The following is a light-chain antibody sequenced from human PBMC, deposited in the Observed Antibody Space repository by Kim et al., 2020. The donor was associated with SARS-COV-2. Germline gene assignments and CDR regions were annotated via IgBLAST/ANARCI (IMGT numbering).Light chain of an antibody. CDR2: AAS. Sequence: IQMTQSPSSVSASVGDRVTITCRASQNINTWLAWYQQKPGKAPKLPIYAASSLQSGVPSRFSGSGSGTAFTLTIARLQPDDSATYYCQQANSFPPFTFGQGTKVEI. CDR1: QNINTW. CDR3: QQANSFPPFT. J-gene: IGKJ1*01. V-gene: IGKV1-12*01.